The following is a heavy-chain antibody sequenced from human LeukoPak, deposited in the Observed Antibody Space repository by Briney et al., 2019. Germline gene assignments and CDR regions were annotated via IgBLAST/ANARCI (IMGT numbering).Heavy chain of an antibody. CDR1: GFTFSSYA. D-gene: IGHD6-13*01. CDR2: ISYEGSNK. Sequence: GGSLRLSCAASGFTFSSYAMHGVRQAPGKGLEWVAVISYEGSNKYYADSVKGRFTISRDNSKNTLYLQMNSLRAEDTAVYYCARDPRPAYSSSWYYYYYGMDVWGKGTTVTVSS. CDR3: ARDPRPAYSSSWYYYYYGMDV. J-gene: IGHJ6*04. V-gene: IGHV3-30*04.